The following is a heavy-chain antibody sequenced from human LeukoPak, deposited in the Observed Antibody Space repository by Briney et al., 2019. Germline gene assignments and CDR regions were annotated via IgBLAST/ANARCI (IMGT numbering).Heavy chain of an antibody. V-gene: IGHV5-51*01. CDR1: GYSFTSYW. CDR2: IYPGDSDT. CDR3: ARMIGLGEVSPYFDY. J-gene: IGHJ4*02. Sequence: GESLKISCKGSGYSFTSYWIGWVRQMPGKGLEWKGIIYPGDSDTRYSPSFQGQVTISADKSISTAYLQWSSLKASDTAIYFCARMIGLGEVSPYFDYWGQGTLVTVSS. D-gene: IGHD3-16*02.